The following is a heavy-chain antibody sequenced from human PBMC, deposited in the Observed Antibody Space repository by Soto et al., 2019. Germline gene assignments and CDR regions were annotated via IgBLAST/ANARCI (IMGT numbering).Heavy chain of an antibody. J-gene: IGHJ3*01. D-gene: IGHD3-22*01. V-gene: IGHV3-21*01. CDR2: ISSGSNYI. CDR1: RFTFSSYT. CDR3: PNLSDDSR. Sequence: EVQLVESGGGLVKPGGSLRLSCAASRFTFSSYTMNWVRQAPGKGLEWVSSISSGSNYIYYADSVKGRFTISRDNAKNSLYLQMNSLRAEDTAVYYCPNLSDDSRWGQGTMVTVSS.